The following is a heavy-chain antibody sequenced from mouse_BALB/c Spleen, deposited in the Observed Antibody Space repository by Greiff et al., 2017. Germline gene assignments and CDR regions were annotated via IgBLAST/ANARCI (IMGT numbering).Heavy chain of an antibody. Sequence: VQLQQSGTVLAKPGASVKMSCKASGYSFTSYWMHWVKQRPGQGLEWIGAIYPGNSDTSYNQKFKGKAKLTAVTSASTAYMELSSLTNEDSAVYYCTRRLFYAMDYWGQGTSVTVSS. J-gene: IGHJ4*01. V-gene: IGHV1-5*01. CDR1: GYSFTSYW. CDR3: TRRLFYAMDY. CDR2: IYPGNSDT.